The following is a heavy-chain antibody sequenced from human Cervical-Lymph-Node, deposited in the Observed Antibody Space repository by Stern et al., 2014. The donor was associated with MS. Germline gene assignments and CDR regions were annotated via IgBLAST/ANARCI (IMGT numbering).Heavy chain of an antibody. CDR3: ARGVTAVTNYVPNWCFDL. J-gene: IGHJ2*01. Sequence: QLQLQESGPGLVKPSETLSLTCTVSGGSITNRDYWGWIRQSPGQGLEWIGSVYYSGIHYYSTSLKSRATTSIDTHRNQFFQRMNSVPATDTAVYFCARGVTAVTNYVPNWCFDLWGRGTLVTVSS. D-gene: IGHD4-11*01. CDR1: GGSITNRDY. V-gene: IGHV4-39*02. CDR2: VYYSGIH.